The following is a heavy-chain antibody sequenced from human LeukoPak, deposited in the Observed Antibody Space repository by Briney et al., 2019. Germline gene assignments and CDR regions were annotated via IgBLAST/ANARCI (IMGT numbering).Heavy chain of an antibody. CDR2: IYSGGST. CDR3: ARQSRSYYYDSSGWDAFDI. Sequence: GGSLRLSCAASGFTVSSNYMSWVRQAPGKGLEWVSVIYSGGSTYYADSVKGRFTISRDNSKNTLYLQMNSLRAEDTAVYYCARQSRSYYYDSSGWDAFDIWGQGTTVTVSS. V-gene: IGHV3-53*01. J-gene: IGHJ3*02. CDR1: GFTVSSNY. D-gene: IGHD3-22*01.